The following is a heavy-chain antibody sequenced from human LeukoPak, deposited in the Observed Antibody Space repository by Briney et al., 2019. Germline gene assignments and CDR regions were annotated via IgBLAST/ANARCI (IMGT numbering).Heavy chain of an antibody. CDR1: GFTFSSSA. Sequence: GGSLRLSCAASGFTFSSSAVSWVRQAPGKGLEWVSAISGSSSNTYYADSVKGRFTISRDSSRDTLYLQMSSLRAEDTAVYYCAKRGLKEFDFWGQGTLVTVSS. D-gene: IGHD3-10*01. CDR2: ISGSSSNT. J-gene: IGHJ4*02. CDR3: AKRGLKEFDF. V-gene: IGHV3-23*01.